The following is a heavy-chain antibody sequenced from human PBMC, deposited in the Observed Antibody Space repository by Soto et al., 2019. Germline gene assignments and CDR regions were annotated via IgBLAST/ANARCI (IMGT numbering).Heavy chain of an antibody. Sequence: QVLLVESGGGVVQPGSSLRLSCAASGFSFTGHGMHWVRQAPGKGLEWVALMYYDGSDEYYADSVKGRFSISRDNSKNMGYLQMNNLRVEDTAVYYCARDRGTTPSNVWPVPGTYFDFWGQGTLVTVSS. CDR3: ARDRGTTPSNVWPVPGTYFDF. CDR2: MYYDGSDE. J-gene: IGHJ4*02. CDR1: GFSFTGHG. V-gene: IGHV3-33*01. D-gene: IGHD1-7*01.